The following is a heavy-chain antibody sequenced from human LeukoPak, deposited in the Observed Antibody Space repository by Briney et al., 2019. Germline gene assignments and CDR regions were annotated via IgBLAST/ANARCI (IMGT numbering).Heavy chain of an antibody. CDR2: INPNSGGT. CDR1: GYTFTGYY. CDR3: ARESRGGGSTSGRTILFLDL. V-gene: IGHV1-2*02. D-gene: IGHD2-2*01. Sequence: GASVKVSCKASGYTFTGYYMHWVRQAPGQGLEWMGWINPNSGGTNYAQKFQGRVTMTRDTSISTAYMELSRLRSDDTAVYYCARESRGGGSTSGRTILFLDLLGKGILVTVSS. J-gene: IGHJ5*02.